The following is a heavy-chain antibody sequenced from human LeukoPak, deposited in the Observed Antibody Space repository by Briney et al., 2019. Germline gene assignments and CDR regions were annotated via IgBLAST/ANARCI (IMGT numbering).Heavy chain of an antibody. CDR2: ISYDGSNQ. J-gene: IGHJ3*02. CDR1: GFTFSSYG. Sequence: GGSLRLSCAASGFTFSSYGMHWVRQAPGKGLEWVAVISYDGSNQYYADSVKGRFTISRDNSKNTLYLQMNSLSAEDTAVYYCAKGGLQLLRYPFDMWGQGTMVTVSS. CDR3: AKGGLQLLRYPFDM. D-gene: IGHD2-15*01. V-gene: IGHV3-30*18.